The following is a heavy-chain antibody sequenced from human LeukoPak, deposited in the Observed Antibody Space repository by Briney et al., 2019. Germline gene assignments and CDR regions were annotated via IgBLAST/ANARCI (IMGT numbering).Heavy chain of an antibody. Sequence: SVKVSCKASGGTFSSYTISWVRQAPGQGLEWMGRIIPILGIANYAQKFQGRVTITADKSTSTAYMELSSLRSEDTAVYYCASSGVIEYQLLGVFYFDYWGQGTLVTVSS. J-gene: IGHJ4*02. CDR3: ASSGVIEYQLLGVFYFDY. CDR2: IIPILGIA. V-gene: IGHV1-69*02. D-gene: IGHD2-2*01. CDR1: GGTFSSYT.